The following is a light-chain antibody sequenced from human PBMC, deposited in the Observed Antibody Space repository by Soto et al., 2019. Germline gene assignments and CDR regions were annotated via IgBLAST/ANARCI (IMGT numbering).Light chain of an antibody. CDR2: DTS. CDR3: QQYGSSPT. CDR1: QSVNNN. V-gene: IGKV3-20*01. J-gene: IGKJ1*01. Sequence: EVVMTQSPALLSVSPGERVTLSCRASQSVNNNLAWYQQQPGQAPRLLIYDTSSRATGVPDRFSGSGSGTDFTLTISRLEPEDFAVYYCQQYGSSPTFGQGTKVDIK.